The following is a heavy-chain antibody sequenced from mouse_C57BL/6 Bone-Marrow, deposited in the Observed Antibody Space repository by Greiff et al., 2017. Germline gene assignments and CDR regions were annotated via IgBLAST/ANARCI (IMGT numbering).Heavy chain of an antibody. CDR2: FHPYNDDT. J-gene: IGHJ2*01. CDR3: ARRRGDKPYFDY. V-gene: IGHV1-47*01. CDR1: GYTFTTYP. D-gene: IGHD3-3*01. Sequence: QVQLKQSGAELVKPGASVKMSCKASGYTFTTYPIEWMKQNHGKSLEWIGNFHPYNDDTKYNEKFKGKATLTVEKSSSTVYLELSRLTSDDPAVYYCARRRGDKPYFDYWGQGTTLTVSS.